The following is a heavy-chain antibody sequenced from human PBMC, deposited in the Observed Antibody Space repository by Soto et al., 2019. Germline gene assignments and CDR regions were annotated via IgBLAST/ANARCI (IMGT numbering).Heavy chain of an antibody. CDR2: IRGSDGST. V-gene: IGHV3-23*01. CDR3: TQGGHLEY. Sequence: GSLRLSCASSVFPFSSYDMSWVRQAPGKGLDWVSVIRGSDGSTYYANSVKGRFTISRDNSKNTLFLQMNSLRAEDTAIYYCTQGGHLEYWGPGTLVTVSS. CDR1: VFPFSSYD. J-gene: IGHJ4*02. D-gene: IGHD3-10*01.